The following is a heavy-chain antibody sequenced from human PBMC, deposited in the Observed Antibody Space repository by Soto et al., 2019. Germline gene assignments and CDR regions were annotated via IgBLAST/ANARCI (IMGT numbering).Heavy chain of an antibody. V-gene: IGHV4-61*01. J-gene: IGHJ6*02. Sequence: SETLSLTCTVSGGSVSSGRYYWSWIRQSPGKGLEWIGYIYYTGTTNYNPSLKSRVTISVDTSKNQFSLKLTSVTAADTALYFCARLQFSDFWSYSGPMDVWGQGTSVTVSS. CDR3: ARLQFSDFWSYSGPMDV. CDR2: IYYTGTT. CDR1: GGSVSSGRYY. D-gene: IGHD3-3*01.